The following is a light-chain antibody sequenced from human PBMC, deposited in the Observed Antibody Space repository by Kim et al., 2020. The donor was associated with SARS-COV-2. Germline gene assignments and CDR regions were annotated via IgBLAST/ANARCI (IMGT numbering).Light chain of an antibody. CDR3: QQYGSPWT. V-gene: IGKV3-20*01. J-gene: IGKJ1*01. CDR2: SAS. Sequence: WTPGESATLSCRASQSVSSSYLAWYQQKPGQAPRLLIYSASSRATGIPDRFSGSGSGTDFTLTISRLEPEDFAVYYCQQYGSPWTFGQGTKVDIK. CDR1: QSVSSSY.